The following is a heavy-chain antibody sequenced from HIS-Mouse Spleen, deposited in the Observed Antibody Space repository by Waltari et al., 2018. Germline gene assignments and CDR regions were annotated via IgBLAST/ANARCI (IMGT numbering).Heavy chain of an antibody. D-gene: IGHD6-13*01. Sequence: QVQLPESGPGLVKPSETLSLTCTVSGYSISSGYYWRWLRQPPGKGLEWIGSIYHSGSTSYNPSLKSRVTISVDTSKNQFSLKLSSVTAADTAVYYCARALEYSSSWYYYYYGMDVWGQGTTVTVSS. CDR2: IYHSGST. CDR3: ARALEYSSSWYYYYYGMDV. V-gene: IGHV4-38-2*02. CDR1: GYSISSGYY. J-gene: IGHJ6*02.